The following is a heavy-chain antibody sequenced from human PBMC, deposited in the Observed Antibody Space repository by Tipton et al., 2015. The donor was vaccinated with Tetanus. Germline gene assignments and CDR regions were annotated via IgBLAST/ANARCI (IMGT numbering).Heavy chain of an antibody. CDR2: IYYSGST. CDR3: ARSTCSSPSCYYYYYYYVDV. Sequence: RSLRLSCSVSGDSIRSEDYYWGWIRQSPGKGLEWLGYIYYSGSTYNNPSLKSRVSISLDASKNQFSLSLNSVTAADSATYYCARSTCSSPSCYYYYYYYVDVWGTGTAVAVSS. J-gene: IGHJ6*03. V-gene: IGHV4-30-4*01. D-gene: IGHD2-2*01. CDR1: GDSIRSEDYY.